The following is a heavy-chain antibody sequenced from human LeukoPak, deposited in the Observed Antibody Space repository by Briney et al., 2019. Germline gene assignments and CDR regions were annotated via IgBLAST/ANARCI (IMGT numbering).Heavy chain of an antibody. V-gene: IGHV3-30-3*01. CDR2: ISYDGSIQ. CDR3: ARERGEGRTRNFDY. D-gene: IGHD3-16*01. CDR1: GFTFSSYF. Sequence: GGSLRLSCAASGFTFSSYFVHWVRQAPGKGLDWVTTISYDGSIQYYSDSVKGRFTISRDNSKNTPYLQMNSLKPEDTAMYYCARERGEGRTRNFDYWGQGTLVTVSS. J-gene: IGHJ4*02.